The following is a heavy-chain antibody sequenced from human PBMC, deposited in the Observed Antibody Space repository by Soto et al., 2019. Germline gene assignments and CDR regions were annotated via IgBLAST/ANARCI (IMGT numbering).Heavy chain of an antibody. CDR2: IYYSGST. D-gene: IGHD3-3*01. Sequence: SETLSLTCTVSGGSISSYYWSWIRQPPGEGLGWIGYIYYSGSTNYNPSLKSRVTISVDTSKNQFSLKLSSVTAADTAVYYCARGETGNYDFWSGYPHYYYNGMDVWGQGTTVTVSS. J-gene: IGHJ6*02. CDR1: GGSISSYY. CDR3: ARGETGNYDFWSGYPHYYYNGMDV. V-gene: IGHV4-59*01.